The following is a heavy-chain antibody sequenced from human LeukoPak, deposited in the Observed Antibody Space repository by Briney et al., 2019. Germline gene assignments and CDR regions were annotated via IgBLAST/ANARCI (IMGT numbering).Heavy chain of an antibody. CDR2: MNPDTGLT. D-gene: IGHD2-15*01. CDR3: AREDADCSGTCFHWFGP. Sequence: PEASVKVSCKASGYTFTTSDIHWVRQSPGQGLEWMGSMNPDTGLTGYAQKFQDRVTLTRDITIATAYLELSSLKAEDTAVYFCAREDADCSGTCFHWFGPWGQGTLVTVSS. J-gene: IGHJ5*02. CDR1: GYTFTTSD. V-gene: IGHV1-8*01.